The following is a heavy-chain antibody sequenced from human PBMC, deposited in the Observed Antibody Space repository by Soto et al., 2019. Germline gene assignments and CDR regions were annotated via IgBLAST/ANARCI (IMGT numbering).Heavy chain of an antibody. CDR1: GFTFSDYS. D-gene: IGHD5-12*01. Sequence: PXGSRRLSCTTSGFTFSDYSRSWIRQAPGKGLEWVSYISGSSGTIYYADSVKGRFTISRDNAKNSLHLQMTSLRVDDTAVYYCARDFYGGYAGSLAFWGQGTLVTVSS. V-gene: IGHV3-11*01. CDR3: ARDFYGGYAGSLAF. CDR2: ISGSSGTI. J-gene: IGHJ1*01.